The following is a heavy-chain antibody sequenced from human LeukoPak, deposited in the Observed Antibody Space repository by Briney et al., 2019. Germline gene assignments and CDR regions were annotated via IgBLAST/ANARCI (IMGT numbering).Heavy chain of an antibody. CDR2: INFSGST. D-gene: IGHD3/OR15-3a*01. CDR1: GGSISSSSYY. J-gene: IGHJ4*02. CDR3: PKTPSTDWYFFDY. V-gene: IGHV4-39*01. Sequence: SETLSLTCTVSGGSISSSSYYWGWVRQPQGKGLEWIGSINFSGSTYYNPSLKSRVTISVDTSKNQFSLSMRSVTAADTAVYYCPKTPSTDWYFFDYWGQGTLVTVSS.